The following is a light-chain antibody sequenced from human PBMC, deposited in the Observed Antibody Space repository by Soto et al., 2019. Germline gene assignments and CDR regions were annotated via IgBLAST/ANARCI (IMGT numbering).Light chain of an antibody. Sequence: QSALTQPRSVSGAPGQSLTISCTGTSSDVGCYNHVSWYQQHPGKAPKLMIYDVSKRPSGVPDRFSGSKSGNTASLTISGLQAEDEADYYCCSYAGDYTVIFGGGTKLTVL. CDR1: SSDVGCYNH. V-gene: IGLV2-11*01. CDR3: CSYAGDYTVI. J-gene: IGLJ2*01. CDR2: DVS.